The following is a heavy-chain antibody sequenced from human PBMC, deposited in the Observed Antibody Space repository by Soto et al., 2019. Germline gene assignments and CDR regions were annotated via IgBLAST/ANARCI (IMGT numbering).Heavy chain of an antibody. CDR1: GYTFTGYY. Sequence: QVQLVQSGAEVKKPGASVKVSCKASGYTFTGYYMHWVRQAPGQGLAWMGWINPNSGGTNYAQKFQGRVTMTRDTSISTAYMELSRLRSDDTAVYYCAIDYTPLEGATFDAFDIWGQGTMFTGSS. D-gene: IGHD1-26*01. V-gene: IGHV1-2*02. CDR2: INPNSGGT. J-gene: IGHJ3*02. CDR3: AIDYTPLEGATFDAFDI.